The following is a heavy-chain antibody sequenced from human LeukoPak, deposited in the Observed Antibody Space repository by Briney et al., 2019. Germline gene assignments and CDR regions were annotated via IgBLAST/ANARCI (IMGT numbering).Heavy chain of an antibody. D-gene: IGHD1-26*01. V-gene: IGHV4-30-4*08. CDR2: MHYTGNT. J-gene: IGHJ5*02. Sequence: SETLSLTCTVPGDSITSGDYYWTWIRQPPGKGLEWVAYMHYTGNTYYNSSLKSRLSISVDTSKNQFSLRLSFVTAADTAMYYCARHLSGSYWFDPWGQGTLVTVSS. CDR3: ARHLSGSYWFDP. CDR1: GDSITSGDYY.